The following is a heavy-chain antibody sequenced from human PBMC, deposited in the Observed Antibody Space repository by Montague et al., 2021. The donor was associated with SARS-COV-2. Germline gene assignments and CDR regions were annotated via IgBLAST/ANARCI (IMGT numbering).Heavy chain of an antibody. D-gene: IGHD5-12*01. CDR2: IYDSGST. J-gene: IGHJ3*02. CDR1: GGSFSPYY. V-gene: IGHV4-39*02. CDR3: ARRGRKLLPVATTIGGFDI. Sequence: SETLSLTCAVYGGSFSPYYWDWIRQPPGKGLEWIGSIYDSGSTYYNPSLKSRVTISVDTSKNHFSLKLSSVTAADTAVYYCARRGRKLLPVATTIGGFDIWGQGTMVTVSS.